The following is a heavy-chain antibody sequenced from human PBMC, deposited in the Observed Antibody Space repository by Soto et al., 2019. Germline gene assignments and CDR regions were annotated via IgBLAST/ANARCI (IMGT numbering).Heavy chain of an antibody. CDR2: ILPIFGTA. D-gene: IGHD5-12*01. J-gene: IGHJ4*02. Sequence: QVQLVQSGAEVKKPGSSVKVSCKASGGTFSRYAISWVRQAPVQGLEWMGGILPIFGTANYAQKFQGRVTITADESTSTAYMELSSLRSEDTAVDYCARDLGDGYNPARGDYWGQGTLVTVSS. CDR3: ARDLGDGYNPARGDY. CDR1: GGTFSRYA. V-gene: IGHV1-69*01.